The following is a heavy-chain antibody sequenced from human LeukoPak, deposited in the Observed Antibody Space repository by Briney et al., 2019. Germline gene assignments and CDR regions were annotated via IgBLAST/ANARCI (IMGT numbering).Heavy chain of an antibody. Sequence: SQTLSLTCTVSGGSISSGDYYWSWVRQPPGKGLEWIGYIYYSGSTYYNPSLKSRVTMSVDTSKNQFSLKLSSVTAADTAVYYCARAVTYYYDSSGYNYFDYWGQGTLVTVSS. D-gene: IGHD3-22*01. V-gene: IGHV4-30-4*01. CDR3: ARAVTYYYDSSGYNYFDY. CDR1: GGSISSGDYY. CDR2: IYYSGST. J-gene: IGHJ4*02.